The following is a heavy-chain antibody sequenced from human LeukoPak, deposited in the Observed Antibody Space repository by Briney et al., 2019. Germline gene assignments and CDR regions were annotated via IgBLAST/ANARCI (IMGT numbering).Heavy chain of an antibody. CDR3: ARHVWLQPFDY. CDR1: GGSMNSYY. D-gene: IGHD3-9*01. V-gene: IGHV4-59*08. Sequence: SETLSLTCSVSGGSMNSYYWSWVRQSPGKGLEWIGYIYYSGSTNYNPSLKSRVTISVDTSKNQFSLKLSSVTAADTAVYYCARHVWLQPFDYWGQGTLVTVSS. J-gene: IGHJ4*02. CDR2: IYYSGST.